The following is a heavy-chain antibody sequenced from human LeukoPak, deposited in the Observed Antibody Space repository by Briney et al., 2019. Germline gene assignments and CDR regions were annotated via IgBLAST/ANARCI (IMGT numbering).Heavy chain of an antibody. CDR3: ARDLAQNLFDAFDI. Sequence: SETLSLTCTVSGGSISRYYWSWIRQPPGKGLEWIGYIYYSGSTNYNPSLKSRVTMSVDTSKNQFSLKLSSVTAADTAVYYCARDLAQNLFDAFDIWGQGTMVTVSS. J-gene: IGHJ3*02. V-gene: IGHV4-59*01. CDR1: GGSISRYY. D-gene: IGHD3-3*02. CDR2: IYYSGST.